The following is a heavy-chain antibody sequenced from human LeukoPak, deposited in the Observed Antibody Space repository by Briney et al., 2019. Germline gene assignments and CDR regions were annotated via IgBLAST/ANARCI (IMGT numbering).Heavy chain of an antibody. CDR2: FDPEDGET. Sequence: ASVKVSCKVSGYTLTELSMHWVRQAPGKGLEGMGGFDPEDGETIYAQKFQGRVTMTEDTSTDTAYMELSSLRSEDTAVYYCATDFHYYGSGSYYKTDYWGQGTLVTVSS. J-gene: IGHJ4*02. CDR3: ATDFHYYGSGSYYKTDY. CDR1: GYTLTELS. D-gene: IGHD3-10*01. V-gene: IGHV1-24*01.